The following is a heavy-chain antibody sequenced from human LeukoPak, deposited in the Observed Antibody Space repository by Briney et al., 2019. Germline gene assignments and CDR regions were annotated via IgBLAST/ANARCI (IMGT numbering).Heavy chain of an antibody. Sequence: GESLKISCKDSGYSFTSYWIGWVRQMPGKGLEWMGIIYPGDSDTRYIPSFQGQVTISADKSISTAYLQWSSLKASDTAMYYCASSLSVGYCSSTSCHDAFDIWGQGTMVTVSS. J-gene: IGHJ3*02. CDR1: GYSFTSYW. V-gene: IGHV5-51*01. D-gene: IGHD2-2*01. CDR2: IYPGDSDT. CDR3: ASSLSVGYCSSTSCHDAFDI.